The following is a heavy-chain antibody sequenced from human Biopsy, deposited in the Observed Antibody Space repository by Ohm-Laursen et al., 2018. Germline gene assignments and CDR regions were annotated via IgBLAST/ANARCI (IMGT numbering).Heavy chain of an antibody. D-gene: IGHD1-26*01. Sequence: VAPVKVSCKASGGPFSNSAINWVRQAPGPGLEWMGGFIPMFNTGKDAQNFQGRVTMTADKSTNIVYMELTSLRSDDTAMYYCARSMLGASTGDDAFDVWGQGTFVIVSS. CDR1: GGPFSNSA. V-gene: IGHV1-69*06. J-gene: IGHJ3*01. CDR2: FIPMFNTG. CDR3: ARSMLGASTGDDAFDV.